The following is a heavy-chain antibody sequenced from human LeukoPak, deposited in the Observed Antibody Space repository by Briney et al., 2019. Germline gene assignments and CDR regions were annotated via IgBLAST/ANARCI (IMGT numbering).Heavy chain of an antibody. V-gene: IGHV3-74*01. CDR2: IKSDGSST. CDR3: AKVGVSGLVPGHWFDP. CDR1: GFTFRSYW. D-gene: IGHD3/OR15-3a*01. Sequence: PGGSLRLSCAASGFTFRSYWMHWVRLPPGKGLVWVSRIKSDGSSTSYADFVKGRFTISRDNSNNTVFLQMNSLRAEDTAVYFCAKVGVSGLVPGHWFDPWGLGTLVTVSS. J-gene: IGHJ5*02.